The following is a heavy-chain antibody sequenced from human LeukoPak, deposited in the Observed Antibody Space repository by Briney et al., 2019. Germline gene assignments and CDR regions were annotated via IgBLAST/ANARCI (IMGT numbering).Heavy chain of an antibody. CDR1: GGSISSYY. J-gene: IGHJ4*02. V-gene: IGHV4-59*01. Sequence: SETLSLTCTVSGGSISSYYWSWIRQPPGKGLEGIGYIYYSGSTNYNPSLKSRVTISVDTSKNQFSLKLSSVTAADTAVYYCASFFGYCSGGSCGVWGQGTLVTVSS. CDR2: IYYSGST. CDR3: ASFFGYCSGGSCGV. D-gene: IGHD2-15*01.